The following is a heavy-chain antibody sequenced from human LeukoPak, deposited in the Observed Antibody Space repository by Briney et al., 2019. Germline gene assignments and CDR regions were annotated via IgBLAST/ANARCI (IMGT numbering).Heavy chain of an antibody. J-gene: IGHJ4*02. CDR2: IIPIFGTV. V-gene: IGHV1-69*05. Sequence: GASVKVSCKASGGTFSSYAISWVRQAPGQGLEWMGGIIPIFGTVNYAQKLQGRVTMTTDTSTSTAYMELRSLRSDDTAVYYCASTYCSDGSCYWFSLDYWGQGTLVTVSS. CDR3: ASTYCSDGSCYWFSLDY. D-gene: IGHD2-15*01. CDR1: GGTFSSYA.